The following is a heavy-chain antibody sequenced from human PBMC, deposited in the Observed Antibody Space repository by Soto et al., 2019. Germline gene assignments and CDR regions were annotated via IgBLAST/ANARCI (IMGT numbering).Heavy chain of an antibody. J-gene: IGHJ3*02. D-gene: IGHD2-15*01. V-gene: IGHV4-59*01. Sequence: SETLSLTCTVSGGSISSYYWNWIRQPPGKGLEWIGYIYYSGSTNYNPSLKSRVTISVDTSKNQFSLKLSSVTAADTAVYYCARVNCSGGSCYLDAFDIWGQGTMVTVSS. CDR2: IYYSGST. CDR3: ARVNCSGGSCYLDAFDI. CDR1: GGSISSYY.